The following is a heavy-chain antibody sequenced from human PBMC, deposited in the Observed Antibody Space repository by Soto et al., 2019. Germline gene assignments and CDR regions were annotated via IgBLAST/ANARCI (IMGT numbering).Heavy chain of an antibody. J-gene: IGHJ4*02. CDR1: GFTFTRYS. CDR2: ISSTTNYI. Sequence: EVQLVESGGGLVKPGGSLRLSCAASGFTFTRYSMNWVRQAPGKGLEWVSSISSTTNYIYYGDSMKGRFTISRDNAKNSLYPEMNSMRAEYTAVCYCARESADLTSNFDSWGQGTLVTVSS. CDR3: ARESADLTSNFDS. V-gene: IGHV3-21*06.